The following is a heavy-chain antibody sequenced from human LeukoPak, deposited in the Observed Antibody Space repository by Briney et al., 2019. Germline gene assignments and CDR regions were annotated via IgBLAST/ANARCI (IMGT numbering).Heavy chain of an antibody. V-gene: IGHV3-20*04. CDR2: INWSGGNT. CDR3: ARGGGLYYYYMDV. J-gene: IGHJ6*03. Sequence: GGSLRLSCAASGFTFDDYAMSWVRQTPRKGLEWVSGINWSGGNTGYSDSVKGRFTISRDNAKNSLYLQMNSLSAEDTALYYCARGGGLYYYYMDVWGKGTTVTVSS. D-gene: IGHD3-10*01. CDR1: GFTFDDYA.